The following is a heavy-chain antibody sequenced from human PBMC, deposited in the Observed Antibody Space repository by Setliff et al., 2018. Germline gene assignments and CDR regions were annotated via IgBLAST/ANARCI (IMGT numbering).Heavy chain of an antibody. D-gene: IGHD2-21*02. CDR2: ITSSGRDT. CDR3: ARHWDFCGGDCPHNSIDY. CDR1: GFTFSNYA. Sequence: ETLSLSCATSGFTFSNYAMGWVRQAPGKGLEWVSVITSSGRDTYYTDSVKGRFTISRDNSDNTLYLQMSSLRAEDTAVYYCARHWDFCGGDCPHNSIDYWGQGTLVTVSS. J-gene: IGHJ4*02. V-gene: IGHV3-23*01.